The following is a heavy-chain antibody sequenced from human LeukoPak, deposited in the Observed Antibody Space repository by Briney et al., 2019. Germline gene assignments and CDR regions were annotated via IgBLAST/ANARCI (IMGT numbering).Heavy chain of an antibody. CDR3: ASTIFVGAIGSY. CDR2: ISSSSSYI. CDR1: GFTFSSYN. Sequence: GGSLRLSCAASGFTFSSYNMTWVRQAPGKGLEWVSSISSSSSYIYYADSVKGRFTISRDNAKNSLYLQMNSLRAEDTAVYYCASTIFVGAIGSYWGQGTLVTVSS. J-gene: IGHJ4*02. D-gene: IGHD1-26*01. V-gene: IGHV3-21*01.